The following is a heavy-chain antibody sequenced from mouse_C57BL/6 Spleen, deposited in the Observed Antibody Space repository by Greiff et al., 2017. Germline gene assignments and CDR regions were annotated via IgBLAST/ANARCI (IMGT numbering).Heavy chain of an antibody. D-gene: IGHD2-1*01. V-gene: IGHV1-15*01. CDR2: IDPETGGT. CDR1: GYTFTDYE. CDR3: TRSHYGNYAWFAY. Sequence: QVQLQQSGAELVRPGASVTLSCKASGYTFTDYEMHWVKQTPVHGLEWIGAIDPETGGTAYNQKFKGQAILTADKSSSTAYMELRSLTSEDSAVYYCTRSHYGNYAWFAYWGQGTLVTVSA. J-gene: IGHJ3*01.